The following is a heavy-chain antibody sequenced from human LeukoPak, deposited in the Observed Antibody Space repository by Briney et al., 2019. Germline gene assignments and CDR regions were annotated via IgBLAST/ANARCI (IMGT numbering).Heavy chain of an antibody. CDR2: INPNSGGT. D-gene: IGHD5-12*01. Sequence: ASVKVSCKASGYTFTGYYMQWVRQAPGQGLEWMGWINPNSGGTNYAQKFQGRVTMTRDTSISTAYMELSRLRSDDTAVYYCARDPVDIVATRSWFDPWGQGTLVTVSS. CDR3: ARDPVDIVATRSWFDP. CDR1: GYTFTGYY. V-gene: IGHV1-2*02. J-gene: IGHJ5*02.